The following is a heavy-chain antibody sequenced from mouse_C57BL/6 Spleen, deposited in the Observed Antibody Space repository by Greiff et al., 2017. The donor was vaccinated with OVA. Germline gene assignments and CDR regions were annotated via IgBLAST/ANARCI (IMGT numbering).Heavy chain of an antibody. CDR2: ISDGSSST. J-gene: IGHJ4*01. Sequence: EVKLVESGGGLVKPGGSLKLSCAASGFTFSSYAMSWVRQTPEQRLEWVATISDGSSSTYYPDNVQGRFTISRDNAKNNLYLQMSHLKSEDTAMYYCTRGGYDDPFMDYWGQGTSVTVSS. D-gene: IGHD2-3*01. V-gene: IGHV5-4*03. CDR3: TRGGYDDPFMDY. CDR1: GFTFSSYA.